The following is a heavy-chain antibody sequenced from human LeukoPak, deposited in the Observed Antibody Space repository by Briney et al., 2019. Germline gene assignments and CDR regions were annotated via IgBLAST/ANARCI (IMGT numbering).Heavy chain of an antibody. Sequence: PSEXLSLTCAVSGYSISSGYYWGWIRQPPGKGLEWIGIIYHSGSTYYNPSLKRRVTISGDTDKNQFSLKLSSVTAADTAVYYCARLTPGIAVAGTVDYWGQGTLVTVSS. D-gene: IGHD6-19*01. V-gene: IGHV4-38-2*01. CDR3: ARLTPGIAVAGTVDY. CDR2: IYHSGST. CDR1: GYSISSGYY. J-gene: IGHJ4*02.